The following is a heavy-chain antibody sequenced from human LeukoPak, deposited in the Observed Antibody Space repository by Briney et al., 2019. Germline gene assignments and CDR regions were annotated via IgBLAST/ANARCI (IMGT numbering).Heavy chain of an antibody. D-gene: IGHD4-11*01. CDR1: GYTFIDYY. V-gene: IGHV1-2*06. CDR2: INPHSGAA. CDR3: AIASYSSDATHFDY. Sequence: ASVKVSCKASGYTFIDYYMHWVRQAPGQGLEWMRRINPHSGAADYTQEFQGRVTMTRDTSINTVHMELSRLTSDDTAVYYCAIASYSSDATHFDYWGQGTLVTVSS. J-gene: IGHJ4*02.